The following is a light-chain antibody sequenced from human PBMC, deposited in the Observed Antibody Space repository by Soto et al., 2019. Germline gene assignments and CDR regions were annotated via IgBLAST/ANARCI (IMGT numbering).Light chain of an antibody. CDR3: QQYNSLWR. Sequence: DIQMTQSPSTLSASVGDRVTITCRASQSIRSWLAWYQQKPGKAPNLLIYDASSVESGVPSRFSGSGSGTEFTLTISGLQPDDFATYYCQQYNSLWRFGQGTKVDIK. J-gene: IGKJ1*01. V-gene: IGKV1-5*01. CDR1: QSIRSW. CDR2: DAS.